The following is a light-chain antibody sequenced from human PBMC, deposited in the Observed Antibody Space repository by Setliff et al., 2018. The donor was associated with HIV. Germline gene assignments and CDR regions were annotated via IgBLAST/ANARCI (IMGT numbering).Light chain of an antibody. J-gene: IGLJ1*01. Sequence: VGKYDLVSWYRQYPGKAPELTIYEVTKRPSGISKRFSGSKSGSAASLTISGLQPDDEADYYCCSYAGSKTFDVFGTGTKV. CDR1: VGKYDL. CDR3: CSYAGSKTFDV. CDR2: EVT. V-gene: IGLV2-23*02.